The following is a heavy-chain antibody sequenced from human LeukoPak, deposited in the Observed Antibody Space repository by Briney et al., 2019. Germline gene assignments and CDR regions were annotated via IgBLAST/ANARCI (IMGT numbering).Heavy chain of an antibody. V-gene: IGHV3-23*01. J-gene: IGHJ4*02. CDR3: AKDRPLNWGYYFDY. D-gene: IGHD7-27*01. CDR2: ISASAGST. Sequence: GGSLRLSCAASGFTFSNYAMSWVRQAPGKVLEWVSAISASAGSTYYADSVKGRFTIYRDTSKNPLYLQMNSLRAEDTAVYYCAKDRPLNWGYYFDYWGQGTLVTVSS. CDR1: GFTFSNYA.